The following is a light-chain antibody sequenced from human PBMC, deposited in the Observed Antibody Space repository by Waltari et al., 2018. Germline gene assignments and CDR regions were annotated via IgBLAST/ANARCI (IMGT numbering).Light chain of an antibody. CDR3: QVWHSTTDHHGV. CDR2: YDS. CDR1: NIGSKS. V-gene: IGLV3-21*04. J-gene: IGLJ2*01. Sequence: SYVVTQSPSVSVAPGETARITCGGDNIGSKSVHWYQQRPGQAPVLVIPYDSDRPSGIPERFSGSNSGNTATLTISWVEADDEADYYCQVWHSTTDHHGVFGGGTKLTVL.